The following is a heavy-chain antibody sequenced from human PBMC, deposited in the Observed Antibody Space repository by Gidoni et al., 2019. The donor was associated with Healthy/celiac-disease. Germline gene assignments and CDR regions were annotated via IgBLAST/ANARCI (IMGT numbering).Heavy chain of an antibody. J-gene: IGHJ4*02. Sequence: QVQLVESGGGVVQPGRSLRLSCAASGFTFSSYGMHWVRQAPGKGLEWVAVIWYDGSNKYYADSVKGRFTISRDNSKNTLYLQMNSLRAEDTAVYYCARVTMVRGERDGFDYWGQGTLVTVSS. CDR1: GFTFSSYG. D-gene: IGHD3-10*01. CDR2: IWYDGSNK. CDR3: ARVTMVRGERDGFDY. V-gene: IGHV3-33*01.